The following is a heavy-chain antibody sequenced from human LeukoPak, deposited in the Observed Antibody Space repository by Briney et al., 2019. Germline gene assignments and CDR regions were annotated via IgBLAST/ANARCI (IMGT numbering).Heavy chain of an antibody. CDR2: MNPNSGNT. Sequence: ASVKVSCKASGYTFTSYDINWVRQATGQGLEWMGWMNPNSGNTGYAQKFQGRVTLARDTSTSTIYMELSSLRSEDTAIYYCAKETPNTGWFDPWGQGTLVTVSS. CDR1: GYTFTSYD. D-gene: IGHD1-14*01. J-gene: IGHJ5*02. V-gene: IGHV1-8*01. CDR3: AKETPNTGWFDP.